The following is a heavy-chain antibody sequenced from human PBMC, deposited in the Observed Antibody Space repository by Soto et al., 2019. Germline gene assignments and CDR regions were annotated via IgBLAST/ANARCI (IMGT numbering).Heavy chain of an antibody. CDR3: ARARAIHYYYYYMDV. J-gene: IGHJ6*03. CDR2: IYYSGST. D-gene: IGHD2-21*01. Sequence: SETLSLTCTVSGGSISSYYGSWIRQPPGKGLEWIGYIYYSGSTNYNPSLKSRVTISVDTSKNQFSLKLSSVTAADTAVYYCARARAIHYYYYYMDVWGKGTTVTVSS. CDR1: GGSISSYY. V-gene: IGHV4-59*01.